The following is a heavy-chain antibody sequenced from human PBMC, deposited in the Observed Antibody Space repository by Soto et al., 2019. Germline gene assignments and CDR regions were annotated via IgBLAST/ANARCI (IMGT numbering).Heavy chain of an antibody. CDR1: GGCTTHYY. Sequence: SETLSLTCTLSGGCTTHYYQGGIRQPPGKGLEWIGFIYYSGSPSYTPSLKGRVTISVDTSKNQFSLKLNSVTAADTAVYYCARDLKVERAFDIWGQGTMVT. CDR3: ARDLKVERAFDI. J-gene: IGHJ3*02. CDR2: IYYSGSP. V-gene: IGHV4-59*01.